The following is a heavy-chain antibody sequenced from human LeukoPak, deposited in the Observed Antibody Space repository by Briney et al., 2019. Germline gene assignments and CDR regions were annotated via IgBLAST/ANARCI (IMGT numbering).Heavy chain of an antibody. CDR3: ATQFGYSNGWPEYFQR. J-gene: IGHJ1*01. CDR1: GDSINSSTYS. D-gene: IGHD6-19*01. CDR2: IFYRGRT. V-gene: IGHV4-39*01. Sequence: SETLSLTCTVSGDSINSSTYSWGWIRQPPGKGLEWIGSIFYRGRTYHNPALKSRLNVSVDRSKNQFSLSLSSVTAADTAVYYCATQFGYSNGWPEYFQRWGQGTLVTVSS.